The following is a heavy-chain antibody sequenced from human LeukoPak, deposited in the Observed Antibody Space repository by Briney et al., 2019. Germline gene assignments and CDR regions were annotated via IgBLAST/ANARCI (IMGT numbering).Heavy chain of an antibody. Sequence: SETPSLTCAVYGWSSNDYYWNWIRRPPGKGLEWIGEINARGDTNFNPSLKSRVTISVDTSKSQFSLRLTSMIAADTAVYYCARGQVPAARGYNWFDPWGQGTLVTVSS. V-gene: IGHV4-34*01. D-gene: IGHD2-2*01. CDR2: INARGDT. J-gene: IGHJ5*02. CDR3: ARGQVPAARGYNWFDP. CDR1: GWSSNDYY.